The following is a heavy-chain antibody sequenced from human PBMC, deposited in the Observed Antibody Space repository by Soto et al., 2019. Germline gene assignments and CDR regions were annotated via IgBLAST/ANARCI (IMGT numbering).Heavy chain of an antibody. CDR3: ARDWAAAGPFDY. J-gene: IGHJ4*02. D-gene: IGHD6-13*01. CDR2: ISAYNGNT. V-gene: IGHV1-18*01. CDR1: GYTFTIYG. Sequence: QVQLVQSGAEVKKPGASVNVSCKASGYTFTIYGISWLRQAHGQGLEWMGWISAYNGNTNYAQKLQGRVTMTTDTSTSTSYMELRSLRSDDTAVYSCARDWAAAGPFDYWGQGTQVTVSS.